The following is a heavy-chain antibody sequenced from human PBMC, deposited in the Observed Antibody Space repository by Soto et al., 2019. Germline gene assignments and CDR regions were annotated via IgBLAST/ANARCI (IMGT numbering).Heavy chain of an antibody. Sequence: SETLSLTCTVSGGSISSYYWSWIRQPPGKGLEWIGYIYYSGSTNYNPSLKSRVTISVDTSKNQFSLKLSSVTAADTAVYYCARGVTTASYVAFDIWGQGTMVTV. CDR2: IYYSGST. J-gene: IGHJ3*02. CDR1: GGSISSYY. CDR3: ARGVTTASYVAFDI. D-gene: IGHD4-4*01. V-gene: IGHV4-59*01.